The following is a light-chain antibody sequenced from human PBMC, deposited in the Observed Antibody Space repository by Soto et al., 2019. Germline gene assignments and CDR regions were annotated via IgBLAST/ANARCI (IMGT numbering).Light chain of an antibody. CDR2: LGS. CDR1: QSLLHSNGYNY. CDR3: MRALQTPTT. Sequence: DIVMTQSPLSLPVTPGEPASISCRSSQSLLHSNGYNYLDWYLQKPGQSPQLLIYLGSNRASGVPDRLSGSGSGSDFTLRISRVEAEDVGVYYCMRALQTPTTFGQGTKLEIK. J-gene: IGKJ2*01. V-gene: IGKV2-28*01.